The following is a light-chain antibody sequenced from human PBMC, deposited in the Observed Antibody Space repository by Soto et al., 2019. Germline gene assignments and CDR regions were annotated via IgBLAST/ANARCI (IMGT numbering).Light chain of an antibody. CDR2: DVT. CDR1: SSDVGGYNY. CDR3: SSYTSSSTPYV. V-gene: IGLV2-14*01. J-gene: IGLJ1*01. Sequence: QPALTQPASVYGSPGQSITISCTGTSSDVGGYNYVSWYQQHPVKAPKLMIYDVTNRPSGVSDRFSGSKSGNTASLTISGLQAEDEADYYCSSYTSSSTPYVFGTGTKLTVL.